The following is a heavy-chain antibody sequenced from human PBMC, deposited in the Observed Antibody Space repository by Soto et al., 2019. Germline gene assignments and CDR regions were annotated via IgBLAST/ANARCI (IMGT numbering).Heavy chain of an antibody. CDR1: GGSISSSNYY. J-gene: IGHJ4*02. CDR3: VRRVYDRRGYRPG. CDR2: IYYSGST. V-gene: IGHV4-39*01. D-gene: IGHD3-22*01. Sequence: SQTLSLTCTVSGGSISSSNYYWGWIRQPPGKGLEWIGSIYYSGSTYYNPSLKSRVTISVDTSKNQFSLKLSSVTAADTAVYYCVRRVYDRRGYRPGWGQGTLVTVSS.